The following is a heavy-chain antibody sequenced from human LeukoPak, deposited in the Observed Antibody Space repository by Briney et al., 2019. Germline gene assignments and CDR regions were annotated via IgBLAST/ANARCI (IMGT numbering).Heavy chain of an antibody. CDR1: GGSISSSGYC. CDR2: LIYGGST. CDR3: ARWQVGPTPYYYYMDV. D-gene: IGHD1-26*01. V-gene: IGHV4-39*01. Sequence: SETLCLTCTVSGGSISSSGYCWGWIRQPPGKGLEWIGSLIYGGSTYYNPSLTMRVTISVATYKTQCSLGLSTVTAGDTAVYYCARWQVGPTPYYYYMDVWGKGTTVAVSS. J-gene: IGHJ6*03.